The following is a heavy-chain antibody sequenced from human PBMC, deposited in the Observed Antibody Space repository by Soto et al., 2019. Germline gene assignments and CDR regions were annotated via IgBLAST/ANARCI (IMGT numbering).Heavy chain of an antibody. J-gene: IGHJ4*02. V-gene: IGHV5-51*01. CDR3: ARPYYYGSGSYYNGDESLGY. Sequence: PGESLKISCKGSGYSFTSYWIGWVRQMPGKGLEWMGIIYPGDSDTRYGPSFQGQVTISADKSISTAYLQWSSLKASDTAMYYCARPYYYGSGSYYNGDESLGYWGQGTLVTISS. D-gene: IGHD3-10*01. CDR2: IYPGDSDT. CDR1: GYSFTSYW.